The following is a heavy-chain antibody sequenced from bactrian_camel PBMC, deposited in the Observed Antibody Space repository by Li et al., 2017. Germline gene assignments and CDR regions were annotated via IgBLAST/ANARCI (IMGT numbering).Heavy chain of an antibody. D-gene: IGHD6*01. V-gene: IGHV3S63*01. J-gene: IGHJ6*01. CDR1: FFILDDFD. CDR3: AADLPPYGSSCPGSLGY. Sequence: QVQLVESGGGSVQTGGSLRLSCKPSFFILDDFDMMWYRQAPGSECELVSSISGDGSTYYTDAVKGRFTISQDGAKNTVYLQMNSLKPEDTAVYYCAADLPPYGSSCPGSLGYWGQGTQVTVS. CDR2: ISGDGST.